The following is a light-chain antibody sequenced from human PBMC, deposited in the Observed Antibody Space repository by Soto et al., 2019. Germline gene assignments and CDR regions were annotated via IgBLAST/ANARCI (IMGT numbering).Light chain of an antibody. J-gene: IGKJ1*01. CDR2: AAS. CDR1: QGISSY. Sequence: AIRMTQSPSSLSASTGDRVTITCRASQGISSYLAWYQQKPGKAPKLLIYAASTLQSGVPSRFSGSGSGTDFTLTISCLQSEDFATYYCQQRSNWPPWTFGQGTKVEIK. V-gene: IGKV1-8*01. CDR3: QQRSNWPPWT.